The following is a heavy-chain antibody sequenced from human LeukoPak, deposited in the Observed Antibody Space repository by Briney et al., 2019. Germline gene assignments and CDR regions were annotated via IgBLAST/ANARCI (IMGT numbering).Heavy chain of an antibody. CDR1: GGSFSGYY. J-gene: IGHJ4*02. CDR2: INHSRRT. V-gene: IGHV4-34*01. CDR3: ARYGAVTTNFDY. D-gene: IGHD4-17*01. Sequence: PSETLSLTCAVYGGSFSGYYWSWIRQPPGKGLEWIGEINHSRRTNYNPSLKSRVTISVDTSKNQFSLKLSSVTAADTAVYYCARYGAVTTNFDYWGQGTLVTVSS.